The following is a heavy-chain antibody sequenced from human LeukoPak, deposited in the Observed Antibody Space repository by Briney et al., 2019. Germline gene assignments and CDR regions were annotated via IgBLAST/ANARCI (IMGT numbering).Heavy chain of an antibody. CDR2: ISGSGGST. CDR1: GFTFSSYA. CDR3: AKPLKPQPSYSGSYYGYYYGMDV. D-gene: IGHD1-26*01. Sequence: GGSLRLSCAASGFTFSSYAMSWVRQAPGKGLEWVSAISGSGGSTYYADSVKGRLTISRDNSKNTLYLQMNSLRAEDTAVYYCAKPLKPQPSYSGSYYGYYYGMDVWGQGTTVTVSS. V-gene: IGHV3-23*01. J-gene: IGHJ6*02.